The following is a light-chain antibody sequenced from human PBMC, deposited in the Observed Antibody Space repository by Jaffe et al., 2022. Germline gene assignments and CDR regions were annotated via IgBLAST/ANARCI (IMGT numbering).Light chain of an antibody. CDR2: KAS. CDR3: HQYYAYPWT. Sequence: DIQMTQSPSTLSASVGDRVTITCRASQNIKSWLAWYQQKPGQAPNLLISKASTLESGVPSRFSGSGSGTEFTLTISSLQPDDFATYYCHQYYAYPWTFGQGTKVGIK. J-gene: IGKJ1*01. CDR1: QNIKSW. V-gene: IGKV1-5*03.